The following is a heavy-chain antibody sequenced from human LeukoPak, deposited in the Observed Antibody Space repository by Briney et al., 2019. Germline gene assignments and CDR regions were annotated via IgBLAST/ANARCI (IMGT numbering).Heavy chain of an antibody. CDR1: GGSISSGGYC. V-gene: IGHV4-31*03. D-gene: IGHD5-18*01. Sequence: SETLSLTCTVSGGSISSGGYCWSWIRQHPGKGLEWIGYIYYSGSTYYNPSLKSRVTISVDTSKNQFSLKLSSVTAADTAVYYCARGYSYGYDDYYYGMDVWGQGTTVTVSS. J-gene: IGHJ6*02. CDR3: ARGYSYGYDDYYYGMDV. CDR2: IYYSGST.